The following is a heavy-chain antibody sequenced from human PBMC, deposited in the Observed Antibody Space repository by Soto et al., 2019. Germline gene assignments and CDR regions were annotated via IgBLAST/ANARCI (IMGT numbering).Heavy chain of an antibody. D-gene: IGHD2-8*01. CDR2: INPKSGGT. J-gene: IGHJ6*02. V-gene: IGHV1-2*04. Sequence: XSVKVACRAAGYRWSDYRLEWVRQAPGQGLEWLGRINPKSGGTSTAQKFQGWVTMTTDTSISTASMELARLTSDDTAIYYCARGDSTDCSNGVCYFFYNHDMDVWGQGTTVTVSS. CDR1: GYRWSDYR. CDR3: ARGDSTDCSNGVCYFFYNHDMDV.